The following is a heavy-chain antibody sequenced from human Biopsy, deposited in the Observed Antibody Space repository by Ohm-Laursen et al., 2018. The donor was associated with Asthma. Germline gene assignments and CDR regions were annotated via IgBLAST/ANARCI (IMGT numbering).Heavy chain of an antibody. CDR2: ISSSSSTI. D-gene: IGHD4-23*01. CDR3: ARDYGGNSGYYYGMDV. J-gene: IGHJ6*02. Sequence: GSLRLSCAASGFTFSSYSMNWVRQAPGKGLEWVSYISSSSSTIYYADSVKGRFTISRDNAKNSLYLQMNSLRDEDTAVYYCARDYGGNSGYYYGMDVGGQGTTVTVSS. CDR1: GFTFSSYS. V-gene: IGHV3-48*02.